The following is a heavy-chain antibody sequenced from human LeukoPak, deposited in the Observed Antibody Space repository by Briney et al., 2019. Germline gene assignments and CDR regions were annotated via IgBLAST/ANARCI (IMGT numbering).Heavy chain of an antibody. J-gene: IGHJ5*02. CDR3: ARDFKQLWSDLFDP. D-gene: IGHD5-18*01. Sequence: SETLSLTCTVSGGSISRYYWSWIRQPPGKGLEWIGYIYYSGSTNYNPSLKSRVTISVDTSKNQFSLKLSSVTAADTAVYYCARDFKQLWSDLFDPWGQGTLVTVSS. CDR1: GGSISRYY. CDR2: IYYSGST. V-gene: IGHV4-59*01.